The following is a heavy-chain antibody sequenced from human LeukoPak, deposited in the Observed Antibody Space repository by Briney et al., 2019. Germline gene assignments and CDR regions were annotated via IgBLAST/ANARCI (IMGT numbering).Heavy chain of an antibody. V-gene: IGHV3-21*05. CDR1: GFTLSSYS. J-gene: IGHJ4*02. D-gene: IGHD4-23*01. Sequence: GGSLRLSCAASGFTLSSYSMNWVRQTPEKGLEWVSYIGGNSYYTNYADSVKGRFTTSRDNAKNSLYLQMNSLRAEDTAVYYCARGDGGNSAFYYWGQGNLVTVSS. CDR3: ARGDGGNSAFYY. CDR2: IGGNSYYT.